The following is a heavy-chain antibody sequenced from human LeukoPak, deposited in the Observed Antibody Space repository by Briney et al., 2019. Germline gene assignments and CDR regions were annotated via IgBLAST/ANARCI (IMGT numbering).Heavy chain of an antibody. Sequence: SETLSLTCTVSSGSISSTSYYWGWIRQPPGIGLEWIGSMYYSGSTSYNPSLKRRVTISVDTSKGQFSLKLSSVTAADTAVYYWAREMRSPRGGFDYWDQGTLVSVSS. J-gene: IGHJ4*02. CDR1: SGSISSTSYY. CDR2: MYYSGST. D-gene: IGHD3-10*01. V-gene: IGHV4-39*07. CDR3: AREMRSPRGGFDY.